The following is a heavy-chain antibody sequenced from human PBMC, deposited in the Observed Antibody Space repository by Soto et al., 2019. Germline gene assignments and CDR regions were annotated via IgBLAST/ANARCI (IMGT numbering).Heavy chain of an antibody. D-gene: IGHD4-17*01. CDR2: ISYDGSNK. CDR3: AKATYGDYSGGLYYYGMDV. V-gene: IGHV3-30*18. CDR1: GFTFSSYG. J-gene: IGHJ6*02. Sequence: QVQLVESGGGVVQPGRSLRLSCAASGFTFSSYGMHWFRQAPGKGLEWVAVISYDGSNKYYADSVKGLFTISRDNSKNALYLQMNRRRAEDTAVYYCAKATYGDYSGGLYYYGMDVWGQGTTVTVSS.